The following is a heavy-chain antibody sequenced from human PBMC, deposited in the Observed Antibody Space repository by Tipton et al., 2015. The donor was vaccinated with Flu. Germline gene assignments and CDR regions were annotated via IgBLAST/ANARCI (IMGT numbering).Heavy chain of an antibody. Sequence: SLRLSCAASGFTFSSYAMHWVRQAPGKGLEWAAVISYDGSNKYYADSVKGRFTISRDNSKNTLYLQMNSLRAEDTAVYYCARSTYYYDSIDKYYFDYWGQGTLVTVSS. CDR3: ARSTYYYDSIDKYYFDY. V-gene: IGHV3-30*14. J-gene: IGHJ4*02. D-gene: IGHD3-22*01. CDR1: GFTFSSYA. CDR2: ISYDGSNK.